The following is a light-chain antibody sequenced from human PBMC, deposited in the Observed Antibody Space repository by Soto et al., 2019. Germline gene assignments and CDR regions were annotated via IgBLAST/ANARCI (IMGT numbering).Light chain of an antibody. CDR3: QTWGTGIWV. CDR1: SGHSSYA. CDR2: LNSDGSH. J-gene: IGLJ3*02. V-gene: IGLV4-69*01. Sequence: QLVLTQSPSASASLGASVKLTCTLSSGHSSYAIAWHQQQPEKGPRYLMKLNSDGSHSKGDGLPHRFSGSSSGAERYLTISSLQSEDEADYYCQTWGTGIWVFGGGTKLTVL.